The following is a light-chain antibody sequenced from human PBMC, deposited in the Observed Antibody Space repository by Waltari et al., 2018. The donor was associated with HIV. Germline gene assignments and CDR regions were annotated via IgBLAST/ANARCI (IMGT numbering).Light chain of an antibody. CDR1: ITAHRVSNY. CDR2: EVT. J-gene: IGLJ1*01. Sequence: QSALPQPAPVSRSPGPSITNSSPRTITAHRVSNYVTCYQFRPGQLPKLMIYEVTHRPSGVSSRFSGSKSGNRASLTISGLLAEDEAIYYCCSYTVKSTYVFGPGTKVTVL. V-gene: IGLV2-14*01. CDR3: CSYTVKSTYV.